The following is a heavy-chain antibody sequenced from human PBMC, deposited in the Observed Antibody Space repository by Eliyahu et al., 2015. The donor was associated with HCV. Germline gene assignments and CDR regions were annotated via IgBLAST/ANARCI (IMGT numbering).Heavy chain of an antibody. V-gene: IGHV4-31*03. J-gene: IGHJ5*02. D-gene: IGHD4-17*01. CDR2: IYYSGST. CDR1: GGSISSGGYY. CDR3: ARDQRSTTANLGCFDP. Sequence: QVQLQESGPGLVKPSQTLSLTCTVSGGSISSGGYYWSWIRQHPGKGLEWIGFIYYSGSTSYNPSLKSRVIISVDTSKNQFSLKLTSVTAADTALYYCARDQRSTTANLGCFDPWGQGTLVTVSS.